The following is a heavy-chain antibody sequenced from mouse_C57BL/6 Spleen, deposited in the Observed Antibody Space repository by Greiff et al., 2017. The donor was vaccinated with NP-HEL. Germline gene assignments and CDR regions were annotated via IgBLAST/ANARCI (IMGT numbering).Heavy chain of an antibody. CDR1: GYTFTSYD. CDR2: IYPRDGST. Sequence: QVQLKQSGPELVKPGASVKLSCKASGYTFTSYDINWVKQRPGQGLEWIGWIYPRDGSTKYNEKFKGKATLTVDTSSSTAYMELHSLTSEDSAVYFCARPGSSEGFAYWGQGTLVTVSA. D-gene: IGHD1-1*01. J-gene: IGHJ3*01. CDR3: ARPGSSEGFAY. V-gene: IGHV1-85*01.